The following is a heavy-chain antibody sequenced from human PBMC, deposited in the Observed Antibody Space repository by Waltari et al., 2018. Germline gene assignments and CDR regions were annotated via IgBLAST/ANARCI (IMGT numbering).Heavy chain of an antibody. V-gene: IGHV4-34*01. Sequence: QVQLQQWGAGLLKPSETLSLTCAVYGGSFSGYYCSWIRQPPGTGLEWIGEINHSGSTNYNPSLKSRVTISVDTSKNQFSLKLSSVTAADTAVYYCARGRGRSRIAAAGTLWGLHFDYWGQGTLVTVSS. J-gene: IGHJ4*02. CDR1: GGSFSGYY. CDR3: ARGRGRSRIAAAGTLWGLHFDY. D-gene: IGHD6-13*01. CDR2: INHSGST.